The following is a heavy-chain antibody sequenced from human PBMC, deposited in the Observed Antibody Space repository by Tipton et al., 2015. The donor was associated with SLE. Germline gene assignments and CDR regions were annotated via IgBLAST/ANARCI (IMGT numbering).Heavy chain of an antibody. D-gene: IGHD3-22*01. CDR2: IYTSGST. V-gene: IGHV4-4*07. CDR3: ARVRYDKGGYFDY. CDR1: GGSISSYY. Sequence: LRLSCTVSGGSISSYYWGWIRQPPGKGLEWIGRIYTSGSTNYNPSLKSRVTMPVDTSKNQFSLKLSSVTAADTAVYYCARVRYDKGGYFDYWGQGTLVTVSS. J-gene: IGHJ4*02.